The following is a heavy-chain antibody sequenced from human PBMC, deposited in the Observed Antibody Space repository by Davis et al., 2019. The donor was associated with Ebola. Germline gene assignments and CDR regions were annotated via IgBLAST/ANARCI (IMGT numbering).Heavy chain of an antibody. J-gene: IGHJ4*02. CDR2: IRSKAYGGTI. Sequence: PGGSLRLSCTTSGFTFGAYAMGWVRQAPGKGLSWVGFIRSKAYGGTIQYDGSVKGRFIISRDDSKSTAYLQMNSLKAEDTALYYCTRDRDSSSCIDYWGQGALVTVSS. CDR1: GFTFGAYA. CDR3: TRDRDSSSCIDY. V-gene: IGHV3-49*04. D-gene: IGHD6-13*01.